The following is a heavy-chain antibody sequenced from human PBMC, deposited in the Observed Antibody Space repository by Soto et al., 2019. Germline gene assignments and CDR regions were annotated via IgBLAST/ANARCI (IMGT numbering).Heavy chain of an antibody. Sequence: GESLKISCKGSGYSFTSYWISWVRQMPRKGLEWMGRIDPSDSYTNYSPSFQGHVTIPADKSISTAYLQWSSLKASDTAMYYCARSAEYQLLFGWFDPWGQGTLVTVSS. J-gene: IGHJ5*02. CDR3: ARSAEYQLLFGWFDP. CDR1: GYSFTSYW. V-gene: IGHV5-10-1*01. CDR2: IDPSDSYT. D-gene: IGHD2-2*01.